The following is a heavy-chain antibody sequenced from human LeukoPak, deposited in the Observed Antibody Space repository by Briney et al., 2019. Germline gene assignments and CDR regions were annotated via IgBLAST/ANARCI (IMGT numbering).Heavy chain of an antibody. J-gene: IGHJ4*02. CDR2: IWYHGSNI. CDR3: AKVLTGYCGSTSCPFDS. D-gene: IGHD2-2*01. V-gene: IGHV3-30*02. Sequence: PGGSLRLSCPGSLFTFSSYGMHWVRQAPGKGLEWVAYIWYHGSNINYADSVKGRFTISRDNSKDTLFLQMSSLRAEDTAVYYCAKVLTGYCGSTSCPFDSWGQGTLVTVSS. CDR1: LFTFSSYG.